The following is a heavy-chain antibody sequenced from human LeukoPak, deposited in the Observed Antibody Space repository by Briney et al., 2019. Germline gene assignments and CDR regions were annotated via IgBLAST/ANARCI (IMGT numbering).Heavy chain of an antibody. Sequence: APVKVSCKVSGYTLTELSMHWVRQAPGKGLEWMGGFDPEDGETIYAQKFQGRVTMTEDTSTDTAYMELSSLRSEDTAVYYCATRNYDILTGYYRPYYHYYGMDVWGQGTTVTVSS. CDR1: GYTLTELS. V-gene: IGHV1-24*01. CDR3: ATRNYDILTGYYRPYYHYYGMDV. D-gene: IGHD3-9*01. J-gene: IGHJ6*02. CDR2: FDPEDGET.